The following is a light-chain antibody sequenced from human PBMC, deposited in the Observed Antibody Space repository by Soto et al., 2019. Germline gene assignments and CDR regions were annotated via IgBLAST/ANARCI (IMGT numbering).Light chain of an antibody. CDR3: QHYDTFSWT. CDR1: QDIDIS. Sequence: GDRVTITCRASQDIDISLAWFQQRPGKAPKVLIYAASGLVTGVPPTFSGSGSGTEFTLTISCVKPDEFATYFCQHYDTFSWTFGQVTIVDI. J-gene: IGKJ1*01. CDR2: AAS. V-gene: IGKV1-5*01.